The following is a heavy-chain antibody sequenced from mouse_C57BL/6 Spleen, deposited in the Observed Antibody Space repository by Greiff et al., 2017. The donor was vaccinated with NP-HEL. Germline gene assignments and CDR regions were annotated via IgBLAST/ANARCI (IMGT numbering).Heavy chain of an antibody. CDR1: GYTFTSYW. CDR3: ARDGYDKNFDV. V-gene: IGHV1-64*01. CDR2: IHPNSGST. J-gene: IGHJ1*03. Sequence: QVQLQQSGAELVKPGASVKLSCQASGYTFTSYWMHWVKQRPGQGLEWIGMIHPNSGSTNYNEKFKSKATLTVDKSSSTAYMQLSSLTSEDSAVEYCARDGYDKNFDVWGTGTTVTVSS. D-gene: IGHD2-2*01.